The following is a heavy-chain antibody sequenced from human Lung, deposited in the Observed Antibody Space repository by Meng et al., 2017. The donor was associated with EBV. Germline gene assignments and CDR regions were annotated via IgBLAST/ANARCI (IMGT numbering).Heavy chain of an antibody. CDR3: ARGVAVDN. CDR1: GYTFSNYY. Sequence: QEQLVQAGADVKKAGGSVKVSCKASGYTFSNYYIPWVRQAPGQGVEWRGIINPSSGSASYSQKFQGRVTMTSDTSTSTVYMELSSLRSEDTAVYYCARGVAVDNWGQGTLVTVSS. CDR2: INPSSGSA. J-gene: IGHJ4*02. V-gene: IGHV1-46*01.